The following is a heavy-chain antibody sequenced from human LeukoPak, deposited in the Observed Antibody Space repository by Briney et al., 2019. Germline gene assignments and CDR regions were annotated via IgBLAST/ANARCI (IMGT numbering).Heavy chain of an antibody. CDR2: IKQDGSEK. V-gene: IGHV3-7*01. CDR1: GFTFRNYA. D-gene: IGHD3-22*01. J-gene: IGHJ2*01. Sequence: GGSLRLSCATSGFTFRNYAMHWVRQSPGKGLEWVANIKQDGSEKYYVDSVKGRFTISRDNAKNSLYLQMNSLRAEDTAVYYCARNLLHPLGWYFDLWGRGTLVTVSS. CDR3: ARNLLHPLGWYFDL.